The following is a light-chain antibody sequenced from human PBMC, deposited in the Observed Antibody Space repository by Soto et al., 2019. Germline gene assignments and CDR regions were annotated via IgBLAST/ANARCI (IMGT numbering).Light chain of an antibody. CDR2: DVN. J-gene: IGLJ2*01. Sequence: QSALTQPASLSGSLGQSITISCTGTNSDVGGYNYVSWYQQHPDKAPKLLIYDVNNRPSGISNRFSGSKSGNTASLTISGLQAEDEADYHCSSYITNSVIFGGGTKLTVL. CDR1: NSDVGGYNY. CDR3: SSYITNSVI. V-gene: IGLV2-14*03.